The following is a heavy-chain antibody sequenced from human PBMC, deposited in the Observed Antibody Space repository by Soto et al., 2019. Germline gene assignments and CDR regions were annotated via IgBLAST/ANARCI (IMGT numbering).Heavy chain of an antibody. J-gene: IGHJ4*02. V-gene: IGHV1-18*01. CDR1: GYPFTAYA. D-gene: IGHD4-17*01. CDR2: ISAHNGNT. Sequence: QVQLVQSGAEVKNPGPSVTVSCRASGYPFTAYAISWVRQAPGQGLEWMGWISAHNGNTNFAQKFQGRVTMTTDTSTSTAYMELRSLRSDDTAVYYCARPSSDYGDWGWSLAYWGQGTLVTVSS. CDR3: ARPSSDYGDWGWSLAY.